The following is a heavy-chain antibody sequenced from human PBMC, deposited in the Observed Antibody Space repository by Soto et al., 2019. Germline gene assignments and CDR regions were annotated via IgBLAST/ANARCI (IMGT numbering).Heavy chain of an antibody. CDR3: ARDRDWAVDY. CDR1: GYTFTSHA. V-gene: IGHV1-3*01. J-gene: IGHJ4*02. Sequence: ASVKVSCKASGYTFTSHAMHWVRQAPGQRLEWMGWINAAYGTTKYSQKLQGRVTITRDTSASTVYMELSSLRSEDTAMYYCARDRDWAVDYWGQGTLVTVSS. D-gene: IGHD3-9*01. CDR2: INAAYGTT.